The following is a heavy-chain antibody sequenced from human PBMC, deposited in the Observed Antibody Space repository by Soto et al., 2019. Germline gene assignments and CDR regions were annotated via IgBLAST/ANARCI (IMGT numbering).Heavy chain of an antibody. CDR3: GRVRLGCYYANGVDV. CDR2: IDTDGSMK. J-gene: IGHJ6*02. Sequence: EVQLVESGGGLVQPGGSLRLSCAASGFTFRTYGIHWVRQAPGKGLEWVANIDTDGSMKYYEDSVKGRFIISRDNAKNSQLLQRNCLRADDTAVEYCGRVRLGCYYANGVDVGGQGATVTV. CDR1: GFTFRTYG. V-gene: IGHV3-7*03. D-gene: IGHD3-22*01.